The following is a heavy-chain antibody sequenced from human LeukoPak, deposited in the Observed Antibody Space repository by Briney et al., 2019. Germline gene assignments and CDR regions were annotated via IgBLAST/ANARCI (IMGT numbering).Heavy chain of an antibody. D-gene: IGHD1-26*01. Sequence: GGSLRLSCEASGFTFSSYAMSWVRQAPGKGLEWVSVISGNSGSIYYADSVKGRFTISRDNSKNTLYLQMNSLRAEDTAIYYCAREIGDFDYWGQGTLVTVSS. CDR2: ISGNSGSI. J-gene: IGHJ4*02. V-gene: IGHV3-23*01. CDR3: AREIGDFDY. CDR1: GFTFSSYA.